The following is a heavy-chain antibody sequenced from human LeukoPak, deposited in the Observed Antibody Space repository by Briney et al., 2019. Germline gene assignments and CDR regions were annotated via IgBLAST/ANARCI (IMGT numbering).Heavy chain of an antibody. V-gene: IGHV4-30-4*08. CDR3: ARAYGDSGHFQH. Sequence: SETLSLTCTVSGGSISSGDYYWSWIRQPPGKGLGWIGYIYYSGSTYYNPSLKSRVTISVDTSKNQFSLKLSSVTAADTAVYYCARAYGDSGHFQHWGQGTLVTVSS. J-gene: IGHJ1*01. CDR2: IYYSGST. CDR1: GGSISSGDYY. D-gene: IGHD4-17*01.